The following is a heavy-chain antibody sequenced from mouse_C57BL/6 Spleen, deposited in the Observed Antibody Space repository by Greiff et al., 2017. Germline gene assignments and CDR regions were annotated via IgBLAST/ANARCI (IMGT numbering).Heavy chain of an antibody. CDR3: ARAHHYYGSSGYFDV. D-gene: IGHD1-1*01. Sequence: VKLMESGAELVRPGTSVKVSCKASGYAFTNYLIEWVKQRPGQGLEWIGVINPGSGGTNYNEKFKGKATLTADKSSSTAYMQLSSLTSEDSAVYFCARAHHYYGSSGYFDVWGTGTTVTVSS. V-gene: IGHV1-54*01. CDR2: INPGSGGT. CDR1: GYAFTNYL. J-gene: IGHJ1*03.